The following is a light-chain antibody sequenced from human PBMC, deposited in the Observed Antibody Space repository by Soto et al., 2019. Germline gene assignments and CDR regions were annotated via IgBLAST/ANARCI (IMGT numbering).Light chain of an antibody. CDR1: SSDVGGYNY. J-gene: IGLJ1*01. CDR2: DVS. Sequence: QSVLTQPASVSGSPGQSITISCTGTSSDVGGYNYVSWYQQHPDKAPKLMIYDVSNRPSGVSNRFSGSKSGNTASLTISGLQAEDEADYYCSSYIRSSTLCVFGTRTKVTVL. V-gene: IGLV2-14*01. CDR3: SSYIRSSTLCV.